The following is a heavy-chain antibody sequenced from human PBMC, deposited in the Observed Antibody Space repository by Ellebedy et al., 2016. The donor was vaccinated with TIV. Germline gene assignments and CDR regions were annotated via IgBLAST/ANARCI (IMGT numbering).Heavy chain of an antibody. Sequence: SGPTLVKSTETLTLTCTVSGFSLSSAKMGVSWIRQPPGKALEWLAHIFSNDDKSYITSLKHRLTISKDTSRGQVVLTMTNVDPVDTGTYYWARTQFPLRYPTPTDSLDIWGQGTMVTVSS. D-gene: IGHD3-9*01. CDR3: ARTQFPLRYPTPTDSLDI. CDR1: GFSLSSAKMG. CDR2: IFSNDDK. V-gene: IGHV2-26*01. J-gene: IGHJ3*02.